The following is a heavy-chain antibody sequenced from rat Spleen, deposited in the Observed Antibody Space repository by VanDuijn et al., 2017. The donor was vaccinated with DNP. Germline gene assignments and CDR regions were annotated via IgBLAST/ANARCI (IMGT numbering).Heavy chain of an antibody. CDR3: ARAYGSPWYFDY. J-gene: IGHJ2*01. CDR1: GFTFSNYG. D-gene: IGHD1-3*01. Sequence: EVQLVESGGGLVQPGRSLKLSCAASGFTFSNYGMAWVRQAPKKGLEWVASISASGGSTSYRDSVKGRFTISRDNAKSSLYLQMISLKSEDSATYYCARAYGSPWYFDYWGQGVMVTVSS. V-gene: IGHV5S13*01. CDR2: ISASGGST.